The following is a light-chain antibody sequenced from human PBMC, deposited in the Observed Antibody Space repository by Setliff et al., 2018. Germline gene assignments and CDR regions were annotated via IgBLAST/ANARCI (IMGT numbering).Light chain of an antibody. CDR2: WAS. J-gene: IGKJ1*01. CDR1: QSLLYSSNNKNY. CDR3: QQYYSTPRT. V-gene: IGKV4-1*01. Sequence: DIVMTQSPDSLAVSLGERATINCKSSQSLLYSSNNKNYLAWYQQKPGQPPKLLIYWASTRESGVPDRVSGSGSGTDFTLTISNLQAEDVAVYYCQQYYSTPRTFGQGTKVDIK.